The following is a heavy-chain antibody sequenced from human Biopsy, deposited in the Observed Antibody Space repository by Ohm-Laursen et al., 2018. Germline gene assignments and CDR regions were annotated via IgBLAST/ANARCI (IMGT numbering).Heavy chain of an antibody. D-gene: IGHD4-11*01. CDR1: GDSVTKYY. CDR2: IYYSVMT. J-gene: IGHJ6*02. V-gene: IGHV4-59*02. CDR3: ARDSGILNYGNFKYYHYYGMDV. Sequence: TLSLTCSVSGDSVTKYYWSWIRQPPGKGLEWIGHIYYSVMTNYNPSLQSRVSISVDTSRNQVSLTLRSVTAADTAVHYCARDSGILNYGNFKYYHYYGMDVWGQGTTVTVSS.